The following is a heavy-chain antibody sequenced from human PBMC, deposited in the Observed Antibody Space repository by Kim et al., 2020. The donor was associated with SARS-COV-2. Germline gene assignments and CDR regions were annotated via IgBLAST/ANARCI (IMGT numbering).Heavy chain of an antibody. CDR3: ARTPNTPAYSSGWYRLGFAFDI. CDR2: INHSGST. Sequence: SETLSLTCAVYGGSFSGYYWSWIRQPPGKGLEWIGEINHSGSTNYNPSLKSRVTISVDTSKNQFSLKLSSVTAAETAVYYCARTPNTPAYSSGWYRLGFAFDIWGQGTMVTVSS. J-gene: IGHJ3*02. D-gene: IGHD6-19*01. V-gene: IGHV4-34*01. CDR1: GGSFSGYY.